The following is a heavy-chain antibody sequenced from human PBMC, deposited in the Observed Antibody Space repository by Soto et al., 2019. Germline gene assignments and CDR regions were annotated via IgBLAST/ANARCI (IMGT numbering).Heavy chain of an antibody. CDR1: GYTFTDYD. V-gene: IGHV1-8*02. CDR2: MSPDSGNT. Sequence: QVQVVQSRAEVKKPGASVRVSCKTSGYTFTDYDINWVRQAAGQGLEYMGWMSPDSGNTGYSQQFQGRVTMTSNTSTSTAYMELSSLTSEDTAVYYCEVTTGFWGQGTMVNVSS. CDR3: EVTTGF. D-gene: IGHD1-1*01. J-gene: IGHJ4*02.